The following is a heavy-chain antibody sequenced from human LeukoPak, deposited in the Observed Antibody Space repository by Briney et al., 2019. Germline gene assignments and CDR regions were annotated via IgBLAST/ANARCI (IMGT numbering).Heavy chain of an antibody. J-gene: IGHJ4*02. CDR2: ISAYNGNT. CDR1: GYTLTELS. V-gene: IGHV1-18*01. D-gene: IGHD3-16*01. Sequence: GASVTVSCTVSGYTLTELSMHWVRQAPGKGLEWMGWISAYNGNTNYAQKLQGRVTMTTDTSTSTAYMELRSLRSDDTAVYYCASGAFDYWGQGTLVTVSS. CDR3: ASGAFDY.